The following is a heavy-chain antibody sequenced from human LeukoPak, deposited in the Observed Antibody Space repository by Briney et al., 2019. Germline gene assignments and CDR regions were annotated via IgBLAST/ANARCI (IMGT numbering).Heavy chain of an antibody. CDR2: ISSSSSYI. J-gene: IGHJ6*03. CDR1: GFTFSSYS. Sequence: GGSLRLSCAASGFTFSSYSMNWVRQAPGKGLEWVSSISSSSSYIYYADSVKGRFTISRDNSKNTLYLQMNSLRAGDTAVYYCRGSRYYYYYMDVWGKGTTVTVSS. D-gene: IGHD3-16*01. V-gene: IGHV3-21*01. CDR3: RGSRYYYYYMDV.